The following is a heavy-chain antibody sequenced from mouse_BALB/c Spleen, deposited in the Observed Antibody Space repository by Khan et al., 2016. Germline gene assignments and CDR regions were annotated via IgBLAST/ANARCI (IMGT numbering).Heavy chain of an antibody. CDR3: ARFYYGSSYWYFEV. CDR1: GYSITSDYA. CDR2: ISYSGST. V-gene: IGHV3-2*02. J-gene: IGHJ1*01. Sequence: QLQESGPGLVKPSQSLSLTCTVTGYSITSDYAWNWIRQFPGNKLEWMGYISYSGSTSYNPSLKSRISITRDTSKNQFFLQLNSVTTEDTATYYCARFYYGSSYWYFEVWGAGTTVTVSS. D-gene: IGHD1-1*01.